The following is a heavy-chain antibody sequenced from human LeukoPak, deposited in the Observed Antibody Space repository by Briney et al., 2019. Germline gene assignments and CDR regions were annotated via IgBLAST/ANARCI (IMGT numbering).Heavy chain of an antibody. CDR2: IIPIFGTA. CDR1: GGTFSSYA. J-gene: IGHJ4*02. CDR3: ARGRLVLSGYYFDY. Sequence: ASVKVSCKASGGTFSSYAISWVRQAPGQGLEWMGGIIPIFGTANYAQKFQGRVTITADESTSTAYMELSSLRSEDTAVYYCARGRLVLSGYYFDYWGQGTLVTVSS. D-gene: IGHD6-19*01. V-gene: IGHV1-69*01.